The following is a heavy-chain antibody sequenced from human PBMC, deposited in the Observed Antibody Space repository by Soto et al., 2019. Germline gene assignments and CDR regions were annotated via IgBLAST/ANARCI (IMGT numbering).Heavy chain of an antibody. D-gene: IGHD5-18*01. V-gene: IGHV1-46*03. CDR1: GYTFTSYY. CDR2: INPSGGST. J-gene: IGHJ6*02. Sequence: QVQLVQSGAEVKKPGASVKVSCKASGYTFTSYYMHWVRQAPGQGLEWMGIINPSGGSTSYAQKFQGRVTMTRDTSTSTVYMELSSLRSEDTAVYYCARGRWVQLWLPDYYYYYGMDVWGQGTTVTVSS. CDR3: ARGRWVQLWLPDYYYYYGMDV.